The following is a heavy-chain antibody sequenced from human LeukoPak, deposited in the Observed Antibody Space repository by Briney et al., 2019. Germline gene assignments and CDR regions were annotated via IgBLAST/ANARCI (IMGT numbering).Heavy chain of an antibody. CDR1: GDSVSINSAA. CDR3: VRVAHYDSSGYYSDYYYYGMDV. D-gene: IGHD3-22*01. V-gene: IGHV6-1*01. J-gene: IGHJ6*02. CDR2: TYYRSKWYD. Sequence: SQTLALTCAISGDSVSINSAAWNWIRQSPSRGLEWLGRTYYRSKWYDDYAVSVKSRITINPDTSKNQFSLQLNSVTPEDTAVYYCVRVAHYDSSGYYSDYYYYGMDVWGQGTTVTVSS.